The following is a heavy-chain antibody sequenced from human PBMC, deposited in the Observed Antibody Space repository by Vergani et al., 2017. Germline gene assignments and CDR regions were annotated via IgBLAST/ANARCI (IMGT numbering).Heavy chain of an antibody. V-gene: IGHV1-18*04. CDR3: ARSGGDVTWYYDFWSGYSALDP. D-gene: IGHD3-3*01. CDR1: GYTFTSYG. CDR2: ISAYNGNT. J-gene: IGHJ5*02. Sequence: QVQLVQSGAEVKKPGSSVKVSCKASGYTFTSYGISWVRQAPGQGLEWMGWISAYNGNTNYAQKLQGRVTMTTDTSTSTAYMELRGLRSDDTAVYYCARSGGDVTWYYDFWSGYSALDPWGQGTLVTVSS.